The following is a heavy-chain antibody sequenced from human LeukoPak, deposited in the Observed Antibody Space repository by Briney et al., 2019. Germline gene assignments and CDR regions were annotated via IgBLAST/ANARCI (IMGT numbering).Heavy chain of an antibody. V-gene: IGHV1-46*01. CDR1: GFTFTSYY. CDR2: INPSGGST. Sequence: ASLKLSCKASGFTFTSYYMHWVRQAPGQGLQWMGFINPSGGSTTYAQTFQGRVTMTKYMSTDTLSLDLSSLRSEDTAVYYCARASLIGDGDFFDYWGQGTLVTAST. D-gene: IGHD5-24*01. CDR3: ARASLIGDGDFFDY. J-gene: IGHJ4*02.